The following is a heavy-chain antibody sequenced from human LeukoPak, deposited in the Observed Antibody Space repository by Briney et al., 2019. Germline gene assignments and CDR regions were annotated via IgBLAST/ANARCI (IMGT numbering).Heavy chain of an antibody. V-gene: IGHV5-51*01. CDR1: GSRFTSYW. CDR3: ARRGGDYYYYMDV. Sequence: LGGSLKISWKGSGSRFTSYWIGWVRQLPGKGLEWMGIIYPGDSDNRYSPSFQGQVTISADKSISTAYLQWSSLKASDTAMYYCARRGGDYYYYMDVWGKGTTVTVSS. J-gene: IGHJ6*03. D-gene: IGHD3-10*01. CDR2: IYPGDSDN.